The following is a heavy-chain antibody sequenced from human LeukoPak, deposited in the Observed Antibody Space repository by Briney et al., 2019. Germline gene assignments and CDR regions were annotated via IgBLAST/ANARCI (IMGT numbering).Heavy chain of an antibody. CDR2: ISSSGSTI. CDR1: GFTFSSYE. Sequence: QPGGSLRLSCAASGFTFSSYEMNWVRQAPGKGLEWVSYISSSGSTIYYADSVKGRFTVSRDNAKNSLYLQMNSLRAEDTAVYYCRYYDSSGYYAGALDIWGQGTMVTVSS. V-gene: IGHV3-48*03. J-gene: IGHJ3*02. D-gene: IGHD3-22*01. CDR3: RYYDSSGYYAGALDI.